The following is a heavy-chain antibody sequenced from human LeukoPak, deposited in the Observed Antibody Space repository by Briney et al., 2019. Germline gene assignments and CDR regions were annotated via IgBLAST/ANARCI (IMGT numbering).Heavy chain of an antibody. V-gene: IGHV1-69*05. CDR3: ARGFHYDSSGYYYFY. Sequence: SVKVSCKASGGTFSSYAISWVRQAPGQGLEWMGGIIPLFGTANYAQKFQGRLTITTDESTSTAYMELSSLRSEDTAVYYCARGFHYDSSGYYYFYWGQGALVTVSS. J-gene: IGHJ4*02. CDR1: GGTFSSYA. CDR2: IIPLFGTA. D-gene: IGHD3-22*01.